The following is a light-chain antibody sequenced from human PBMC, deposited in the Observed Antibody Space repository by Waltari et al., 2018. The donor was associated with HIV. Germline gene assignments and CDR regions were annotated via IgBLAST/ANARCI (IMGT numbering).Light chain of an antibody. V-gene: IGKV1-39*01. CDR3: QESYSPPRT. J-gene: IGKJ2*01. CDR2: SVS. CDR1: QTLKNF. Sequence: DIQMTQYPTSLSASVGDRVTLPCRARQTLKNFLNWYQQKPRKAPKLLISSVSSLESGVPTRFSGTGSGTDFTLTISSLQLEDFATYYCQESYSPPRTFGQGTKL.